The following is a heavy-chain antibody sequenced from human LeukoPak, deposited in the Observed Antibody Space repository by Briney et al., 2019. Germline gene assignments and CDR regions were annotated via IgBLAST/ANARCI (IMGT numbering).Heavy chain of an antibody. CDR1: GFTFSSYS. J-gene: IGHJ5*02. V-gene: IGHV3-21*01. Sequence: GGSLRLSCAASGFTFSSYSMNWVRQAPGKGLEWVSSISSSSSYIYYADSVKGRFIISRDNAKNSLYLQMSSLRAEDTSVYYCARDLYSRASRFDPWGQGTLVTVSS. D-gene: IGHD6-13*01. CDR2: ISSSSSYI. CDR3: ARDLYSRASRFDP.